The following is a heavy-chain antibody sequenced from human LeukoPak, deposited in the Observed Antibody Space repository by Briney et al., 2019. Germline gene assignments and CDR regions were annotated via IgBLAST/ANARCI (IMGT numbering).Heavy chain of an antibody. V-gene: IGHV4-59*01. J-gene: IGHJ4*02. CDR2: IYYSGST. Sequence: SETLSLTCTVSGGSISRYYWSWIRQPPGKGLEWIGYIYYSGSTNYNPSLKSRVTISVDTSKNQFSLKLSSVTAADTAVYYCARVASNYDYYFDYWGQGTLVTVSS. D-gene: IGHD4-11*01. CDR1: GGSISRYY. CDR3: ARVASNYDYYFDY.